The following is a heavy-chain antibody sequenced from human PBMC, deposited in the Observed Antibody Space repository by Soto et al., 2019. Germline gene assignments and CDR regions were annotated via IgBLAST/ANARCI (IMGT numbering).Heavy chain of an antibody. CDR3: ARGLNKDAGGAFDV. CDR2: VSGDGRDI. V-gene: IGHV3-33*01. J-gene: IGHJ3*01. D-gene: IGHD2-21*01. Sequence: QVQLVQSGGGAVLPGNSLRLSCAASGFPFSWAGMHWLRQTPGKGLEWVAVVSGDGRDIDYAESVRGRFSISRDNPKSTLYLQMNNLGVEDTAIYYCARGLNKDAGGAFDVLGQGTQVIVSS. CDR1: GFPFSWAG.